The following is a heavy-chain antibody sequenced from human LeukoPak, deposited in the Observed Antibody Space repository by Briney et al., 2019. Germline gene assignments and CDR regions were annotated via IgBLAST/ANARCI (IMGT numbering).Heavy chain of an antibody. CDR1: GGSISSSSHY. CDR2: IYYSGST. CDR3: ARGWFGERYGFDP. D-gene: IGHD3-10*01. J-gene: IGHJ5*02. Sequence: SETLSLTCTVSGGSISSSSHYWGWIRQPPGKGLEWIGSIYYSGSTYYNPSLKSRVTISVDTSKNQFSLKLSSVTAADTAVYYCARGWFGERYGFDPWGQGTLVTVSS. V-gene: IGHV4-39*07.